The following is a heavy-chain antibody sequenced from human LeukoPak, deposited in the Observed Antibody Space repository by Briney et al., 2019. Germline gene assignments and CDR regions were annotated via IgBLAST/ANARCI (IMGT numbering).Heavy chain of an antibody. V-gene: IGHV4-34*01. J-gene: IGHJ6*03. CDR1: GGSFSGYY. Sequence: SETLSLTCAVYGGSFSGYYWSWIRQPPGKGLEWIGEINHSGSTNYNPSLKSRVTISVDTSKNQFSLKLSSVTAADTAVYYCARRAVRGVIIRSRYYMDVWGKGTTVTISS. CDR3: ARRAVRGVIIRSRYYMDV. CDR2: INHSGST. D-gene: IGHD3-10*01.